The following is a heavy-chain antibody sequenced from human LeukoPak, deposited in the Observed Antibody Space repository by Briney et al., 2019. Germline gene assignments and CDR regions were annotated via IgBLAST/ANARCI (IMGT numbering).Heavy chain of an antibody. CDR2: IYHSGST. CDR3: AMIYDSSGYYYSDY. J-gene: IGHJ4*02. D-gene: IGHD3-22*01. V-gene: IGHV4-34*01. Sequence: SETLSLTCAVYGGSFGGYYWSWIRQPPGKGLEWIGSIYHSGSTDYNPSLKSRVTISVDTSKNQFSLKLSPVTAADTAVYYCAMIYDSSGYYYSDYWGQGTLVTVSS. CDR1: GGSFGGYY.